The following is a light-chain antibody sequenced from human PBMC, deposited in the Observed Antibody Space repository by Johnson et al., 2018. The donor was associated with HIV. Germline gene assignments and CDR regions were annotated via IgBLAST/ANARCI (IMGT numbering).Light chain of an antibody. V-gene: IGLV1-51*02. CDR1: SSNIGNNY. CDR2: ENN. CDR3: GTWDSSLSAGYV. J-gene: IGLJ1*01. Sequence: QSVLTQPPSVSAAPGQKVTISCSGSSSNIGNNYVSWYQQLPGTAPKLLIYENNKRPSGIPDRFSGSKSGTSATLGITGLKTGEEADDYCGTWDSSLSAGYVFGTGTKVTVL.